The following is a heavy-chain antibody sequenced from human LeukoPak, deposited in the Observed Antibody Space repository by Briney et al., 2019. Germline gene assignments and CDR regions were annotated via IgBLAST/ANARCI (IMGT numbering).Heavy chain of an antibody. V-gene: IGHV1-2*02. CDR2: INPNSGGT. Sequence: ASVKASCKTSGYSFTGYYIHWVRQAPGQGLEWMGWINPNSGGTNYAQKFQGRVTMTEDTSTNTAYMELTSLTSDDTALYYCATRGSDFWSGFDYWGQGTQVTFSS. CDR3: ATRGSDFWSGFDY. D-gene: IGHD3-3*01. J-gene: IGHJ4*02. CDR1: GYSFTGYY.